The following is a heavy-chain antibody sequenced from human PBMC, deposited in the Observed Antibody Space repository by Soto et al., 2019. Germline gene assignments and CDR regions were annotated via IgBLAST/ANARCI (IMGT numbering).Heavy chain of an antibody. J-gene: IGHJ4*02. CDR2: ISGSGGST. CDR3: AKVRYDRVAARPHFDY. Sequence: GGSLRLSCAASGFTFSSYAMSWVRQAPGKGLEWVSAISGSGGSTYYADSVKGRFTISRDNSKNTLYLQMNSLRAEDTAVYYCAKVRYDRVAARPHFDYWGQGTLVTVSS. D-gene: IGHD6-6*01. CDR1: GFTFSSYA. V-gene: IGHV3-23*01.